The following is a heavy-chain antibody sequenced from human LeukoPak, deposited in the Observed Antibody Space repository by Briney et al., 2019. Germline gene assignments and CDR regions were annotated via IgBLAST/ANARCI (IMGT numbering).Heavy chain of an antibody. Sequence: QPGGSLRLSCAVSGFSISKYWMDWVRQAPGKGPVWVSHLNGDGRTTYADSVKGRFTISRGNAKNTLYLQMDSLRAEDTAVYYCVRENNGIDYWGQGTLVTVSS. CDR1: GFSISKYW. CDR3: VRENNGIDY. V-gene: IGHV3-74*03. CDR2: LNGDGRT. J-gene: IGHJ4*02. D-gene: IGHD1-14*01.